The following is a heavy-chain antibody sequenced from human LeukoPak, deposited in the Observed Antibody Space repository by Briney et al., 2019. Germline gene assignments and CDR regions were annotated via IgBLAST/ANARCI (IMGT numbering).Heavy chain of an antibody. Sequence: GGSLRLSWAASGLTFSSYAMGWVRQAPGKGLDWVSAISGGGGGTYYANSVKGRFTISRENSKNTMYLQMNSLRAEDTAVYYCAKDLMGAVAGKGDYWGQGTLVTVSS. CDR3: AKDLMGAVAGKGDY. D-gene: IGHD6-19*01. J-gene: IGHJ4*02. CDR2: ISGGGGGT. V-gene: IGHV3-23*01. CDR1: GLTFSSYA.